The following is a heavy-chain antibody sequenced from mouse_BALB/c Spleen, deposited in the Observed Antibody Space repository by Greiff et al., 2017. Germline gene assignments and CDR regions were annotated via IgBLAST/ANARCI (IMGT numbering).Heavy chain of an antibody. Sequence: VQLQQSGAELAKPGASVKMSCKASGYTFTSYWMHWVKQRPGQGLEWIGYINPSTGYTEYNQKFKDKATLTADKSSSTAYMQLSSLTSEDSAVYYCATPLTTVVARAYWGQGTLVTVSA. J-gene: IGHJ3*01. V-gene: IGHV1-7*01. CDR2: INPSTGYT. CDR1: GYTFTSYW. CDR3: ATPLTTVVARAY. D-gene: IGHD1-1*01.